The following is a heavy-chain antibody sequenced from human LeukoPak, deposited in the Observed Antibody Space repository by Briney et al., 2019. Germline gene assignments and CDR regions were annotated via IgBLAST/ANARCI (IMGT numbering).Heavy chain of an antibody. CDR2: INPSGGST. J-gene: IGHJ6*02. D-gene: IGHD1-26*01. CDR1: GYTFTSYY. V-gene: IGHV1-46*01. Sequence: GASVKVSCKASGYTFTSYYMHWVRQAPGQGLEWMGIINPSGGSTSYAQKFQGRVTMASDTSTSTVYMELSSLRSEDTAIYFCARDGGSFSYNMDAWGQGTTVTVSS. CDR3: ARDGGSFSYNMDA.